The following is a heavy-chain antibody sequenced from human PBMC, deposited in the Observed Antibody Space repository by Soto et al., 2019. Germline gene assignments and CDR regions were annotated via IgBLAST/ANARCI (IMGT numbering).Heavy chain of an antibody. Sequence: QVQLQESGPGLVKPSQTLSLTCTVSGGSISSGGYYWSWIRQHPGKGLEWIGYIYYSGNSYYNPSLRSRVTILVDTSKNHFSLNLSSVTAAVTAVCYCARTVGYCSSATCYWYFDLWGRGTLVTVSS. CDR2: IYYSGNS. CDR3: ARTVGYCSSATCYWYFDL. CDR1: GGSISSGGYY. D-gene: IGHD2-2*01. J-gene: IGHJ2*01. V-gene: IGHV4-31*03.